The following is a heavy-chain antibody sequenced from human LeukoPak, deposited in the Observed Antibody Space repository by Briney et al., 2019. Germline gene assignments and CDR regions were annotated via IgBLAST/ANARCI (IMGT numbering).Heavy chain of an antibody. CDR3: ASGPSYCSSTSCYSDYYYGMDV. J-gene: IGHJ6*02. CDR1: GFTVSSNY. D-gene: IGHD2-2*01. CDR2: IYSGGNT. Sequence: GGSLRLSCAASGFTVSSNYMSWVRQAPGKGLEWVSVIYSGGNTYYADSVKGRFTISRDNSKNTLYLQMNSLRAEDTAVYYCASGPSYCSSTSCYSDYYYGMDVWGQGTTVTVSS. V-gene: IGHV3-53*01.